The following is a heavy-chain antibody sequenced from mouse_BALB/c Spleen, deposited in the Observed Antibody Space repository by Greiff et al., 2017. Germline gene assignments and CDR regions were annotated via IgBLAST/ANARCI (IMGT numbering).Heavy chain of an antibody. Sequence: VQLVESGPGLVAPSQSLSITCTVSGFSLTSYGVHWVRQPPGKGLEWLGVIWAGGSTNYNSALMSRLSISKDNSKSQVFLKMNSLQTDDTAMYYCARGGNFTYYYAMDYWGQGTSVTVSS. J-gene: IGHJ4*01. CDR2: IWAGGST. D-gene: IGHD2-1*01. CDR1: GFSLTSYG. CDR3: ARGGNFTYYYAMDY. V-gene: IGHV2-9*02.